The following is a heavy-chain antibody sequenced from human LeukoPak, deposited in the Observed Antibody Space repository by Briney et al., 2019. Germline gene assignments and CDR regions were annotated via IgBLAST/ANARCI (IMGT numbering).Heavy chain of an antibody. D-gene: IGHD4-17*01. CDR1: GFTFSSYW. V-gene: IGHV3-7*01. J-gene: IGHJ4*02. CDR2: IQQDGSQK. Sequence: GGSLRLSCAASGFTFSSYWMSWVRQAPGKGLEWAATIQQDGSQKYYVDSVKGRFTISRDNVKNSLYLQMNSLRAEDTAVYYCARESGSVTSEVDFDYWGQGTLVTVSS. CDR3: ARESGSVTSEVDFDY.